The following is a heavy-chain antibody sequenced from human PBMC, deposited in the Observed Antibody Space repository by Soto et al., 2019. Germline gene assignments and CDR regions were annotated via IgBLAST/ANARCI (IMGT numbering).Heavy chain of an antibody. Sequence: GGSLRLSCAASGFTFSSYAMSWVRQAPGKGLEWVSTISASGGATSFADSVKGRIAISRDNSKNTLYLQMNSLRAEDTAIYYCARRSAERWGDYWGQGTLVTVSS. CDR2: ISASGGAT. V-gene: IGHV3-23*01. CDR3: ARRSAERWGDY. D-gene: IGHD3-16*01. J-gene: IGHJ4*02. CDR1: GFTFSSYA.